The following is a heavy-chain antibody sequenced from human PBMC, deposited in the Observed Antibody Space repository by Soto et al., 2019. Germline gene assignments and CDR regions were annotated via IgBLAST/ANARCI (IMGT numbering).Heavy chain of an antibody. D-gene: IGHD5-18*01. Sequence: LETRSLPCAVLRLPLLDHSWTWVRQPPGTGLDGIGEIHPSGSTDASASLKSRVTLSLDTSTSQFSLQVTSVTAADTGAYYCARGKSSGYKFGPRNFFYYGMDVWGPGTTVTVSS. CDR1: RLPLLDHS. CDR3: ARGKSSGYKFGPRNFFYYGMDV. V-gene: IGHV4-34*01. CDR2: IHPSGST. J-gene: IGHJ6*02.